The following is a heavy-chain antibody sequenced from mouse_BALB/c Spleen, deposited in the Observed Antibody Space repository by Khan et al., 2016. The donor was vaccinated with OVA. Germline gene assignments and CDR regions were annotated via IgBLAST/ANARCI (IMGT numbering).Heavy chain of an antibody. CDR2: ISYSGST. CDR3: ARTARIKY. V-gene: IGHV3-2*02. D-gene: IGHD1-2*01. CDR1: GYSITSDYA. Sequence: EVKLEESGPGLVKPSQSLSLTCTVTGYSITSDYAWNWLRQFPGNKLEWMGYISYSGSTNYNPSLKSRISITRDTSKNQFFLQLNSVTTEDTATYYCARTARIKYWGQGTTLTVSS. J-gene: IGHJ2*01.